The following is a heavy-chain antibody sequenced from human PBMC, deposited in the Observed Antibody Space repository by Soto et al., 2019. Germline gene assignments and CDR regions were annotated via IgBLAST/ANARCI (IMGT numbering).Heavy chain of an antibody. J-gene: IGHJ5*01. V-gene: IGHV1-69*06. Sequence: QVQLEQSGSEVKKSGSSVKVSCKASGYSFSSHAITWVRQAPGQGLEWMGGIIPVFGTPSYAQKFQGRVTISADKSTXXXXXXXXXXRSEDXXXXXXXXXGALSTSWXXXXXXXSWG. CDR2: IIPVFGTP. CDR1: GYSFSSHA. D-gene: IGHD6-13*01. CDR3: XXXGALSTSWXXXXXXXS.